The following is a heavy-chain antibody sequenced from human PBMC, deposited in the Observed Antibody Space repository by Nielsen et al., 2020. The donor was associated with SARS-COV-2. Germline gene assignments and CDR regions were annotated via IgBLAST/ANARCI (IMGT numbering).Heavy chain of an antibody. Sequence: WIRQPPGKGLEWVSSISSSSSYIYYADSVKGRFTISRDNAKNSLYLQMNSLRAEDTAVYYCARTADDSSGYYHYYYGMDVWGQGITVTVSS. CDR3: ARTADDSSGYYHYYYGMDV. CDR2: ISSSSSYI. D-gene: IGHD3-22*01. V-gene: IGHV3-21*01. J-gene: IGHJ6*02.